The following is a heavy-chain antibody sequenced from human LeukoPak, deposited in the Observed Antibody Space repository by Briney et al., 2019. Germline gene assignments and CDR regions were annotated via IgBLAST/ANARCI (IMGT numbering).Heavy chain of an antibody. CDR2: ITSSGTTI. V-gene: IGHV3-48*03. D-gene: IGHD3-10*02. CDR1: GFIFSTYE. Sequence: GGSLRLSCAASGFIFSTYEMNWVRQAPGKGLEWISYITSSGTTIYYADSVKGRFTISRDNAKNSLYLQMNSLRAEDTAVYYCAELGITMIGGVWGKGTTVTISS. J-gene: IGHJ6*04. CDR3: AELGITMIGGV.